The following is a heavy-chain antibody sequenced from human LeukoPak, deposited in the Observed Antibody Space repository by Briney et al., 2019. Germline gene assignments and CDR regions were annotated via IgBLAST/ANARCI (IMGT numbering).Heavy chain of an antibody. CDR2: VSYSGST. CDR1: GASISTFY. CDR3: ARRAASNWFDP. Sequence: SETLSLTCTVSGASISTFYWSWIRQPPGKGLEWIGYVSYSGSTNYSPSLKSRVTISLDTSKNQFSLKLSSVTAADTAAYYCARRAASNWFDPWGQGTLVTVSS. V-gene: IGHV4-59*08. J-gene: IGHJ5*02.